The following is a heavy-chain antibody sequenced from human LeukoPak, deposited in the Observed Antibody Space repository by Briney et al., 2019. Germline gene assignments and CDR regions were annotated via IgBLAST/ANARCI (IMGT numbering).Heavy chain of an antibody. CDR2: INPSGGST. CDR1: GYTFTGYY. Sequence: GASVKVSCKASGYTFTGYYMHWVRQAPGQGLEWMGRINPSGGSTSYAQKFQGRVTMTRDTSTSTVYMELSSLRSEDTAVYYCAREDTAMVTGRWFDPWGQGTLVTVSS. J-gene: IGHJ5*02. D-gene: IGHD5-18*01. V-gene: IGHV1-46*01. CDR3: AREDTAMVTGRWFDP.